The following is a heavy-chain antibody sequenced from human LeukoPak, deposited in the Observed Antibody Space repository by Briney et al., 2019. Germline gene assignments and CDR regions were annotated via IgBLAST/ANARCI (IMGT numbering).Heavy chain of an antibody. CDR3: ARGDYGGEVDH. V-gene: IGHV4-59*12. Sequence: SETLSLTCTVSGGSISSYYWGWIRQPPGKGLEWIGYIYHTGTTKYNPSLNSRITISIDMANSEFSLKLTSVTAADTAVYYCARGDYGGEVDHWGQGTLVIVSS. CDR1: GGSISSYY. D-gene: IGHD4-23*01. CDR2: IYHTGTT. J-gene: IGHJ4*02.